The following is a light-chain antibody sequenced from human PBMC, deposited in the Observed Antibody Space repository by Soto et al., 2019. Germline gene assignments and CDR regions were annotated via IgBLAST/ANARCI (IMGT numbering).Light chain of an antibody. J-gene: IGKJ4*01. CDR3: QQCDGSPGLT. CDR2: GAS. Sequence: EIVLTQSPGTLSLSPGERATLSCRASQSVSSSYLARYQQKPGQAPRLLIYGASSRATCIPDRFSGSGSVTDLTLSISGLEPEDFAVYYCQQCDGSPGLTCGGGIMLEIK. CDR1: QSVSSSY. V-gene: IGKV3-20*01.